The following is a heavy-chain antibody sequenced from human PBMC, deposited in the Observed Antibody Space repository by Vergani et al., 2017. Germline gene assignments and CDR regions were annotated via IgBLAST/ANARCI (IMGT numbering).Heavy chain of an antibody. CDR3: ATLLAVAGTDLVDY. V-gene: IGHV1-24*01. Sequence: QVQLVQSGAEVKKPGASVKVSCKASGYTFTSYGISWVRQAPGQGLEWMGLVDPEDGETIYAQKFQGRVTMTEDTSTDTAYMELSSLRSEDTAVYYCATLLAVAGTDLVDYWGQGTLVTVSS. J-gene: IGHJ4*02. D-gene: IGHD6-19*01. CDR1: GYTFTSYG. CDR2: VDPEDGET.